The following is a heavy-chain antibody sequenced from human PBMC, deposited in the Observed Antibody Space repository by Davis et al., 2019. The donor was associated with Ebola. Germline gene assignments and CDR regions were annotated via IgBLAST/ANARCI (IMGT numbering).Heavy chain of an antibody. CDR1: GFTVSSNY. J-gene: IGHJ6*02. D-gene: IGHD2-21*01. Sequence: GESLKISCAASGFTVSSNYMSWVRQAPGKGLEWVATIKYDGSEIPCVDSVKGRFTISRDNAKDLLYMQMNSLRAEDTAVYYCARYIPNQGGMDVWGQGTTVTVSS. CDR3: ARYIPNQGGMDV. V-gene: IGHV3-7*03. CDR2: IKYDGSEI.